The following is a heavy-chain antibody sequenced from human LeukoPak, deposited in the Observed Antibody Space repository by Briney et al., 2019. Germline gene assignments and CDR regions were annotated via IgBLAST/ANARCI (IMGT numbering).Heavy chain of an antibody. J-gene: IGHJ6*03. V-gene: IGHV3-7*01. CDR3: ARDPVYSYGKGPNYYYYMDV. Sequence: GGSLRLSCVASGFTFSSHWMSWVRQAPGKGLEWVANMNQDGSGKYYVDSVKGRFIISRDNAKNSLYLQMYSPRAEDTAVYYCARDPVYSYGKGPNYYYYMDVWGKGTTVTVSS. D-gene: IGHD5-18*01. CDR2: MNQDGSGK. CDR1: GFTFSSHW.